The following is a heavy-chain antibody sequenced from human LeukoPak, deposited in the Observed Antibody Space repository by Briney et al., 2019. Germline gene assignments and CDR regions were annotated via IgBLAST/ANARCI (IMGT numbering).Heavy chain of an antibody. V-gene: IGHV3-21*01. CDR2: ISSGSYI. CDR3: ARLMFIAVGNWYFDL. Sequence: GGSLRLSCAASGFTFSTFGMIWVRQAPGKGLDWVSSISSGSYIYYADAVKARFTISRDNARNSLYLQMNSLRADDTAVYYCARLMFIAVGNWYFDLWGRGTLATVSS. CDR1: GFTFSTFG. D-gene: IGHD6-19*01. J-gene: IGHJ2*01.